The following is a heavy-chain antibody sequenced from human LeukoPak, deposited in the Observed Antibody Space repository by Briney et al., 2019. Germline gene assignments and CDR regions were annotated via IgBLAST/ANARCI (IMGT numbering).Heavy chain of an antibody. CDR2: ISWNSGSI. J-gene: IGHJ5*02. CDR3: AKDMSYYDSSGYSRALDR. CDR1: GFTFDDYA. Sequence: GGSLRLSCAASGFTFDDYAMHWVRHAPGKGLEWVSGISWNSGSIGYADSVKGRFTISRDNAKNSLYLQMNSLRAEDTALYYCAKDMSYYDSSGYSRALDRWGQGTLVTVSS. D-gene: IGHD3-22*01. V-gene: IGHV3-9*01.